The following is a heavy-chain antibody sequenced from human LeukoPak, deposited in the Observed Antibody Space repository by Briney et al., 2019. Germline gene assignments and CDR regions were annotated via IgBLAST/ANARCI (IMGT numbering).Heavy chain of an antibody. CDR3: ARGPSSDEH. V-gene: IGHV3-53*01. CDR1: GFTVSSNY. J-gene: IGHJ1*01. CDR2: IYSGGST. D-gene: IGHD6-25*01. Sequence: GGSLRLSCAASGFTVSSNYMSWVLHAPGKGLEWASVIYSGGSTYYADSVKGRFTISRDNSKNTLYLQTNSLRAEDTAVYYRARGPSSDEHWGQGTLVTVSS.